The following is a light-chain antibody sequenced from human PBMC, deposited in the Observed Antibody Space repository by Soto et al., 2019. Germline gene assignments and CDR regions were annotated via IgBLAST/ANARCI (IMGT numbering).Light chain of an antibody. J-gene: IGKJ1*01. CDR3: QQYNSYPWT. CDR1: QIISSW. Sequence: DIQMTQSPSTLSASVGDRVTITCRASQIISSWLAWYQQKQGKAPKLLIYDASSLESGVPSRFSGSGSGTEFTLTISSLQPDAFATYYCQQYNSYPWTFGQGTKVEIK. CDR2: DAS. V-gene: IGKV1-5*01.